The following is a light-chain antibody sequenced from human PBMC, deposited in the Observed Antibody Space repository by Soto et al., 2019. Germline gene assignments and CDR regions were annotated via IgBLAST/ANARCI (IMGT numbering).Light chain of an antibody. J-gene: IGKJ3*01. CDR1: QSVSSY. CDR3: QHRTNWLFT. V-gene: IGKV3-11*01. CDR2: DAS. Sequence: EIVLTQSPATLSLSPGERATLSCRASQSVSSYLAWYQQKPGQAPRLLIYDASNRATGIPARYSGSGSVPDFTLTISSLEPEDFAVYYCQHRTNWLFTFGPGTKVDIK.